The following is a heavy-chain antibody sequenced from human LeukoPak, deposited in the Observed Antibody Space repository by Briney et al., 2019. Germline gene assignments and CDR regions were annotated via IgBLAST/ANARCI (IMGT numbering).Heavy chain of an antibody. CDR3: ASSVKGVQY. Sequence: SETLSLTCTVSGGSISSGSYYWSWIRQPARKGLEWIGRIYTSGSTNYNPSLKSRVTISVDTSKNQFSLKLSSVTAADTAVYYCASSVKGVQYWGQGTLVTVSS. CDR1: GGSISSGSYY. D-gene: IGHD2-8*01. J-gene: IGHJ4*02. V-gene: IGHV4-61*02. CDR2: IYTSGST.